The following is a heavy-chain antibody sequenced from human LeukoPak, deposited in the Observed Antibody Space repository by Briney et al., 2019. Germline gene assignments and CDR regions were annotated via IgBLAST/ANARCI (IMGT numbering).Heavy chain of an antibody. J-gene: IGHJ5*02. Sequence: SETLSLTCTVSGGSISSYYWSWIRQPPGKGLEWIGYIYYSGSTNYNPSLKSRVTISVDTSKNQFSLKLSSVTAADTAVYYCARELLTRGTVTRRNWFDPWGQGTLVTVSS. CDR2: IYYSGST. V-gene: IGHV4-59*01. D-gene: IGHD4-23*01. CDR1: GGSISSYY. CDR3: ARELLTRGTVTRRNWFDP.